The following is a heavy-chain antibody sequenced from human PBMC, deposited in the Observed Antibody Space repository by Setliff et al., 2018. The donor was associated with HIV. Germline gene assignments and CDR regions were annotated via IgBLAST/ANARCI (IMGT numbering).Heavy chain of an antibody. CDR1: GGSISSSSYY. V-gene: IGHV4-39*01. Sequence: SETLSLTCTVSGGSISSSSYYRGWIRQPPGKGLEWIGRIYYSGSTYANPSLTSRVTISVDTSKNQFSLKLSSVTAADTAVYYCARVPPGPYYYYMDVWGKGTTVTVSS. CDR2: IYYSGST. CDR3: ARVPPGPYYYYMDV. J-gene: IGHJ6*03.